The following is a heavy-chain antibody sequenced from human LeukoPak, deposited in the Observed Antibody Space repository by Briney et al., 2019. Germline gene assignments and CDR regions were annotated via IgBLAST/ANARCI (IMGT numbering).Heavy chain of an antibody. CDR2: INSDGSST. CDR3: ARGVTVTTYYYYGMDV. V-gene: IGHV3-74*01. J-gene: IGHJ6*02. D-gene: IGHD4-17*01. CDR1: GFTFSSYW. Sequence: GGSLRLSSAASGFTFSSYWMHWVRQAPGKGLVWVSRINSDGSSTSYADSVKGRFTISRDNAKNTLYLQMNSLRAEDTAVYYCARGVTVTTYYYYGMDVWGQGTTVTVSS.